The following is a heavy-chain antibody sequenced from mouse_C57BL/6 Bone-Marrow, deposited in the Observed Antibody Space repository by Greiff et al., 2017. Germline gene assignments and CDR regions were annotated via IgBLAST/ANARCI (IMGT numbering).Heavy chain of an antibody. CDR1: GYTFTSYW. Sequence: QVQLQQSGAELAKPGASVKLSCKASGYTFTSYWMHWVKQRPGQGLEWIGYINPSSGYTKYNQKFKDKATLTADKSSITAYMQLSSLTYEDSADYYCTSEDYYGSSLYYYAMDYWGQGTSVTVSS. J-gene: IGHJ4*01. CDR2: INPSSGYT. CDR3: TSEDYYGSSLYYYAMDY. D-gene: IGHD1-1*01. V-gene: IGHV1-7*01.